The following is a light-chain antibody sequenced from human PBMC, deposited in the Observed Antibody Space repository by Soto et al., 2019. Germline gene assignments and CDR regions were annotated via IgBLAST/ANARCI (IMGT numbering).Light chain of an antibody. CDR1: QSVSSSY. CDR2: GAS. Sequence: EIVLTQSPGTLSLSPGERATLSCRASQSVSSSYLAWYQQKPGQAPRLLIYGASGRATGIPDRFSGSGSGTDLTLTISRMVPEDFAVYYCQQYGSSPLFTFGHGTKVDIK. J-gene: IGKJ3*01. CDR3: QQYGSSPLFT. V-gene: IGKV3-20*01.